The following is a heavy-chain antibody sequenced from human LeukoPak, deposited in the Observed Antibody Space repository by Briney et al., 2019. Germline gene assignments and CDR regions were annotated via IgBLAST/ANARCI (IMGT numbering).Heavy chain of an antibody. D-gene: IGHD1-1*01. J-gene: IGHJ5*02. CDR1: GRSFSGYY. CDR3: ARGMQELDP. Sequence: PSETLSLTCAVYGRSFSGYYWSWIRQPPGKGLEWIGEINHSGSTNYNPSLKSRVTISVDTSKNQFSLKLSSVTAADTAVYYCARGMQELDPWGQGTLVTVSS. CDR2: INHSGST. V-gene: IGHV4-34*01.